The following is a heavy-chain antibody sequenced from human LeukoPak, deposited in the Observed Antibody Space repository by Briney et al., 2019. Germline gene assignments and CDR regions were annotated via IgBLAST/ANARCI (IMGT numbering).Heavy chain of an antibody. Sequence: ASVKVSCKASGYTFTGYYIHWVRQAPGQGLEWMGWINPDSGGTNYVQKFQGRVTMTRDTSITTAYMELSRLTSDDTAVYYCARPIGSYFYYFDYWGQGSLVTVSS. V-gene: IGHV1-2*02. CDR2: INPDSGGT. CDR1: GYTFTGYY. D-gene: IGHD1-26*01. CDR3: ARPIGSYFYYFDY. J-gene: IGHJ4*02.